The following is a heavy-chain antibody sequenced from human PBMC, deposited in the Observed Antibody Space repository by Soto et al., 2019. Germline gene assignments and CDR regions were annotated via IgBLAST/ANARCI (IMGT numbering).Heavy chain of an antibody. D-gene: IGHD1-1*01. V-gene: IGHV1-8*01. CDR3: ARRAVTNGWNRHAADKYYLDF. CDR1: GYGMTVDH. CDR2: MNPNTGDS. Sequence: SVKGSCKSSGYGMTVDHSGWGIQNKEQVVEWMAWMNPNTGDSSYEQKFQGRVTMTSDTSITTAHMELSSRRSEDTAVYYCARRAVTNGWNRHAADKYYLDFRGQAPLVT. J-gene: IGHJ4*01.